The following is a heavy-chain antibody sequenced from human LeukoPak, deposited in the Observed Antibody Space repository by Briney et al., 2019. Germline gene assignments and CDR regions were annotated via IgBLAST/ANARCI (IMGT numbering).Heavy chain of an antibody. CDR3: AKKGSPVWGVIIPYYFDY. V-gene: IGHV3-23*01. CDR2: ISGSGGST. Sequence: PGGSLRLSCAASGFTFSSYAMSWVRQAPGKGLEWVSAISGSGGSTYYADSVKGRFTISRDNSKNTLYLQMNSLRAEDTAVYYCAKKGSPVWGVIIPYYFDYWGQGTLVTVSS. J-gene: IGHJ4*02. CDR1: GFTFSSYA. D-gene: IGHD3-10*01.